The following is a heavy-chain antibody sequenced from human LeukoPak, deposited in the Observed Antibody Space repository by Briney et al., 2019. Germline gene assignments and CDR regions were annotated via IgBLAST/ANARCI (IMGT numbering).Heavy chain of an antibody. CDR1: EFTFSSYW. CDR3: TRMAWRSRPFDY. J-gene: IGHJ4*02. D-gene: IGHD2-2*01. V-gene: IGHV3-7*01. Sequence: PGESLRLSCAASEFTFSSYWMSWVRQAPGKGLEWVANIKQDGSEKYDVDSVKGRFTISRDDAKNSLYLQMNSLRAEDTAVYYCTRMAWRSRPFDYWGQGTLVTVSS. CDR2: IKQDGSEK.